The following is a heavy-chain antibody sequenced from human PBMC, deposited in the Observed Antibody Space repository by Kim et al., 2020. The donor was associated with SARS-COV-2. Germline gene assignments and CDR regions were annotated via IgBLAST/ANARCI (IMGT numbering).Heavy chain of an antibody. Sequence: GGSLRLSCAASGFTFSSYGMHWVRQAPGKGLEWVAVIWYDGSNKYYADSVKGRFTISRDNSKNTLYLQMNSLRAEDTAVYYCARASDYGPNYYYGMDVWGQGTTVTVSS. V-gene: IGHV3-33*01. CDR3: ARASDYGPNYYYGMDV. D-gene: IGHD4-17*01. J-gene: IGHJ6*02. CDR1: GFTFSSYG. CDR2: IWYDGSNK.